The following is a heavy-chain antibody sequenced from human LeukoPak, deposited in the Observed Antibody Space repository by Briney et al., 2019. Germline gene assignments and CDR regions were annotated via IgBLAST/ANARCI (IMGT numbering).Heavy chain of an antibody. CDR3: ARERSSGSYYLGSFDS. V-gene: IGHV3-72*01. CDR1: GFTFSSYA. CDR2: TRNKANAYTI. Sequence: PGGSLRLSCAASGFTFSSYAMSWVRQAPGKGLEWVGRTRNKANAYTIEYAASVKGRFTISRDDSRNSLYLQMSSLKTEDTAVYFCARERSSGSYYLGSFDSWGQGTLVTVSS. D-gene: IGHD1-26*01. J-gene: IGHJ4*02.